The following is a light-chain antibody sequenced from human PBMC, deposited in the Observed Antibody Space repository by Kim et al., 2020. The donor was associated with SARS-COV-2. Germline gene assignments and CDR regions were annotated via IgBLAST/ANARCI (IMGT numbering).Light chain of an antibody. CDR2: EVN. V-gene: IGLV2-8*01. Sequence: GKSVTISCTGTLSDVGGYNHVSWYQQHPGQAPKLMIYEVNKRPSGVPDRVSGSKSGNTASLTVSGLQADDEADYYCSSYAGSNNYVFGSGTKVTVL. CDR3: SSYAGSNNYV. J-gene: IGLJ1*01. CDR1: LSDVGGYNH.